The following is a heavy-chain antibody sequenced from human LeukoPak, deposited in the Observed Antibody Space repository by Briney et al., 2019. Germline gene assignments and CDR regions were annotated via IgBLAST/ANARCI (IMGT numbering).Heavy chain of an antibody. J-gene: IGHJ4*02. Sequence: SVKASCKASGGTFSSYAISWVRQAPGQGLEWMGGIIPIFGTANYAQKFQGRVTITTDESTSTAYMELSSLRSEDTAVYYCARAKIGPYDYVWGSYRRYYFDYWGQGTLVTVSS. V-gene: IGHV1-69*05. CDR1: GGTFSSYA. D-gene: IGHD3-16*02. CDR2: IIPIFGTA. CDR3: ARAKIGPYDYVWGSYRRYYFDY.